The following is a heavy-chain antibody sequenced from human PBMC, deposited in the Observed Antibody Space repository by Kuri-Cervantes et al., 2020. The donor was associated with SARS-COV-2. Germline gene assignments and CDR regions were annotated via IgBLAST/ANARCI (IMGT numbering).Heavy chain of an antibody. D-gene: IGHD3-22*01. V-gene: IGHV3-11*04. CDR1: GFTFSDYY. CDR2: ISSSGTTT. CDR3: AREFRSFTMIVADAFDI. J-gene: IGHJ3*02. Sequence: GGSLRLSCAASGFTFSDYYMHWIRQAPGKGLEWVSYISSSGTTTYYADSVKGRFTISRDNAKKSLYVQMNSLRAVDTAVYYCAREFRSFTMIVADAFDIWGQGTMVTVSS.